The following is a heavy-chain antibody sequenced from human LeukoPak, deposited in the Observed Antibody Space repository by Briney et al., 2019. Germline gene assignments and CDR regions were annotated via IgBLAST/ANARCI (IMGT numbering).Heavy chain of an antibody. Sequence: PGGSLRLSCAASGLTFSSHRMHWVRQAPGKGLVWVSLINSDGSTTNYADSVRGRFTISRDNAKNMLYLQMNSLRAEDTAVYYCARVVNWEHYWGQGTLVTVSS. D-gene: IGHD7-27*01. J-gene: IGHJ4*02. CDR1: GLTFSSHR. CDR2: INSDGSTT. CDR3: ARVVNWEHY. V-gene: IGHV3-74*01.